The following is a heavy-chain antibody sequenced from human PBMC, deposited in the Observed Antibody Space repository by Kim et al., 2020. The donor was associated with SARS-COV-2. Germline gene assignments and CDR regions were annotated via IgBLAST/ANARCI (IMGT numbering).Heavy chain of an antibody. V-gene: IGHV4-59*13. D-gene: IGHD3-22*01. CDR1: GGSISSYY. CDR3: ARVPRLKNGGYYYYFDY. CDR2: IYYSGST. Sequence: SETLSLTCTVSGGSISSYYWSWIRQPPGKGLEWIGYIYYSGSTNYNPSLKSRVTISVDTSKNQFSLKLSSVTAADTAVYYCARVPRLKNGGYYYYFDYWGQGTLVTVSS. J-gene: IGHJ4*02.